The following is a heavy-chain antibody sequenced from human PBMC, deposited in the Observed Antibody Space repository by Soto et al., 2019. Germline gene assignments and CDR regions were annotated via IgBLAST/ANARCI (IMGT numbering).Heavy chain of an antibody. D-gene: IGHD3-22*01. CDR3: ATNGDYYDGSAPKYLQH. J-gene: IGHJ1*01. Sequence: PSETLSLTCSVSGGSISSGGHYWGWVRQHPGKGLEWIGYSYYSGTTYYNPSLKGRVTISVDTSESQFSLNLYSVTAADTAVYYCATNGDYYDGSAPKYLQHWGQGTLVTVYS. V-gene: IGHV4-31*03. CDR2: SYYSGTT. CDR1: GGSISSGGHY.